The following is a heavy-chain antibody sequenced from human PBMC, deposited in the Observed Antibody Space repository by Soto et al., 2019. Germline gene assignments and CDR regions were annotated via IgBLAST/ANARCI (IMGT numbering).Heavy chain of an antibody. D-gene: IGHD3-16*02. CDR1: GGSISSSSYY. J-gene: IGHJ6*02. V-gene: IGHV4-39*01. Sequence: SETLSLTCTVSGGSISSSSYYWGWIRQPPGKGLEWIGSIYYSGSTYYNPSLKSRVTISVDTSKNQFSLKLSSVTAADTAVYYCARSITFGGVIVKALYYYGMDVWGQGTTVTVSS. CDR3: ARSITFGGVIVKALYYYGMDV. CDR2: IYYSGST.